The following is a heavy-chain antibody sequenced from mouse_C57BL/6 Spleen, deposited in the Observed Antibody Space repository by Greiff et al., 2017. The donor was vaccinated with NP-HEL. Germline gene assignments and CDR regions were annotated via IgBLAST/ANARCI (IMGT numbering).Heavy chain of an antibody. CDR3: ARNTGARSTVVRAMDY. CDR2: IWSGGST. Sequence: VKLMESGPGLVQPSQSLSITCTVSGFSLTSYGVHWVRQSPGKGLEWLGVIWSGGSTDYNAAFISRLSISKDNSKSQVFFKMNSLQADDTAIYYCARNTGARSTVVRAMDYWGQGTSVTVSS. V-gene: IGHV2-2*01. D-gene: IGHD1-1*01. CDR1: GFSLTSYG. J-gene: IGHJ4*01.